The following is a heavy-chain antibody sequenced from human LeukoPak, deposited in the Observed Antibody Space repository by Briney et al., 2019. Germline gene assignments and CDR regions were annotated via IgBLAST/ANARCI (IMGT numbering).Heavy chain of an antibody. J-gene: IGHJ4*02. D-gene: IGHD1-26*01. V-gene: IGHV4-59*01. CDR1: GDSISDWY. Sequence: SETLSLTCTISGDSISDWYWNWIRQPPGKGLEWIGCYYSGSTKYNPSLESRVTISFDTSKSQFSLKLRSMTAADTAVYYCARDWELGYWGRGTLVTVSS. CDR2: YYSGST. CDR3: ARDWELGY.